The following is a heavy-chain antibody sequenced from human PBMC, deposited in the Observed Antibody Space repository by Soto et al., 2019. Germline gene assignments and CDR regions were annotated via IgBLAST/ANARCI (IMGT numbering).Heavy chain of an antibody. CDR3: ARDVSGSLDF. J-gene: IGHJ4*02. CDR2: LRQDGNDL. D-gene: IGHD1-26*01. Sequence: SLRLSCAASGLTFSTYWMAWVRQAPGKGLEWVANLRQDGNDLNYVDSVKGRFTISRDNANNSVSLQMNSLRAEDTAVYYCARDVSGSLDFWGRGTLVTVSS. V-gene: IGHV3-7*01. CDR1: GLTFSTYW.